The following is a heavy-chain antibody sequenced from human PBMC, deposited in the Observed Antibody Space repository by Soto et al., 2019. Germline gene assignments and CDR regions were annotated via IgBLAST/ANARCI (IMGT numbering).Heavy chain of an antibody. Sequence: QLRLQESGPGLVRPSEPLSLTCTVSGGSISSGTYYWGWIRQSPGKGLEWIGSMYYSGTTYYHPSLKSRATISVDMSKNQFSLKLSSVTAADTAVYFCTIVRPTSNWYSFDIWGQGTLVTVS. V-gene: IGHV4-39*01. CDR1: GGSISSGTYY. CDR3: TIVRPTSNWYSFDI. D-gene: IGHD6-13*01. CDR2: MYYSGTT. J-gene: IGHJ3*02.